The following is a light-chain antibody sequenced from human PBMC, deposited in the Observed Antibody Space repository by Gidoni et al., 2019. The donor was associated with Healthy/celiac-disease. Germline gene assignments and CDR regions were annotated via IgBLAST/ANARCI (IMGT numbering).Light chain of an antibody. Sequence: EIVLTQSPATLSLSPGERATLSCRASQSVSSYLAWYQQKPGQAPRLLIYDASNRATGIPARCSGSGSGTDFTLTISSLEPEDFAVYYCQQRSNWPPGTFXPXTKVDIK. CDR2: DAS. CDR3: QQRSNWPPGT. V-gene: IGKV3-11*01. J-gene: IGKJ3*01. CDR1: QSVSSY.